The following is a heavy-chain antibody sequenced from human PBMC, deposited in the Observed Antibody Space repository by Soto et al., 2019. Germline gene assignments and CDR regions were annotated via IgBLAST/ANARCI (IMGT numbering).Heavy chain of an antibody. V-gene: IGHV4-59*01. CDR2: IYYSGST. CDR3: ARVLSGYAGGGIGYYYYMDV. CDR1: GGSISSYY. J-gene: IGHJ6*03. D-gene: IGHD5-12*01. Sequence: SETLSLTCTVSGGSISSYYWSWIRQPPGKGLEWIGYIYYSGSTNYNPSLKSRVTISVDTSKNQCSLKLSSVTAADTAVYYCARVLSGYAGGGIGYYYYMDVWGKGTTVTVSS.